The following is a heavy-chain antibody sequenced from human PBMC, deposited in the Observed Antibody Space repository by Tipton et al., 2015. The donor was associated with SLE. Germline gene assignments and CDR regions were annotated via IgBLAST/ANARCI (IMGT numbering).Heavy chain of an antibody. CDR1: GGSITSYY. CDR2: IYYGGTT. D-gene: IGHD1-1*01. V-gene: IGHV4-59*01. J-gene: IGHJ6*02. Sequence: TLSLTCSVSGGSITSYYWSWIRQTPGKGLEWIGYIYYGGTTNFNPSLKSRVTISVDTSKNQVSLKLNSVTAADTAVYNCASNWNDSPYYYYGLYVWGQGTTVTVSS. CDR3: ASNWNDSPYYYYGLYV.